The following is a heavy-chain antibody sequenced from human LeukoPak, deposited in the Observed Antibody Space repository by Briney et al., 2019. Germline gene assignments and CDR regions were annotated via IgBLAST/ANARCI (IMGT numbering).Heavy chain of an antibody. CDR2: ISAYNGNT. V-gene: IGHV1-18*01. CDR1: GYTFTSYG. J-gene: IGHJ4*02. Sequence: ASVKVSCKASGYTFTSYGISWVRQAPGPGLEWMGWISAYNGNTNYAQKLQGRVTMTTDTSTSTAYMELRSLRSDDTAVYYCARSPIYSYGYFFDYWGQGTLVTVSS. CDR3: ARSPIYSYGYFFDY. D-gene: IGHD5-18*01.